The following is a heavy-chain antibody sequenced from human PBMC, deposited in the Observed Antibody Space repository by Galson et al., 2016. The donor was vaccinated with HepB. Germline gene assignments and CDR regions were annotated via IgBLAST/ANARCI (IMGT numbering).Heavy chain of an antibody. CDR3: TRAPLVGTWFAP. J-gene: IGHJ5*02. CDR2: IYPGDSYT. D-gene: IGHD3-10*01. V-gene: IGHV5-51*01. Sequence: SGAEVKKPWESLKISCRGFGYSFETFWIVWVRQIPGKGLAWMGVIYPGDSYTRYSPSFQGQVTISADTSINTAYLQWSSLKVSDSAMYYCTRAPLVGTWFAPWGQGTLVTVSS. CDR1: GYSFETFW.